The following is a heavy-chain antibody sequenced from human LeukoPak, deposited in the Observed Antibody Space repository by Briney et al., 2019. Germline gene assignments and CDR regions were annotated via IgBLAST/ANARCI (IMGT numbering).Heavy chain of an antibody. CDR3: AKGGATVIDY. D-gene: IGHD4-17*01. V-gene: IGHV3-48*01. CDR1: GFTFSSYS. J-gene: IGHJ4*02. CDR2: ISSGSSTI. Sequence: PGGSLRLSCAASGFTFSSYSMNWVRQAPGKGLEWVSYISSGSSTIYYADSVKGRFTISRDNAKNSLYLQMNSLRAEDTAVYYCAKGGATVIDYWGQGTLVTVSS.